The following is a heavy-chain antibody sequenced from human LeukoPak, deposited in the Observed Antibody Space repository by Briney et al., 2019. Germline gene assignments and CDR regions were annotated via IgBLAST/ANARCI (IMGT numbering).Heavy chain of an antibody. CDR2: IYNGGST. CDR1: GASISSSTDY. CDR3: AKGGTYGGGADY. V-gene: IGHV4-61*05. Sequence: PSETLSLTCTVSGASISSSTDYWGWIRQPPGKGLEWIGYIYNGGSTTYSPSLNSRVTISLDTSNNQVSLRLSSVTAADTAVYYCAKGGTYGGGADYWGQGTLVTVSS. D-gene: IGHD1-26*01. J-gene: IGHJ4*02.